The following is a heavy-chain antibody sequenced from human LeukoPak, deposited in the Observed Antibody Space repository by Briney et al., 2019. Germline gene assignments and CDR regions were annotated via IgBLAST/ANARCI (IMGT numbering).Heavy chain of an antibody. J-gene: IGHJ4*02. Sequence: SETLSFTCTVSGGSISNYYWSWIRQPAGKGLEWIGRIYTSGTTNYNPSLKSRVTMSIDTSKNQFSLKLSSVTAADTAVYFCARGPYCGDDCYFDYWGQGTLVTVSS. CDR3: ARGPYCGDDCYFDY. D-gene: IGHD2-21*02. V-gene: IGHV4-4*07. CDR2: IYTSGTT. CDR1: GGSISNYY.